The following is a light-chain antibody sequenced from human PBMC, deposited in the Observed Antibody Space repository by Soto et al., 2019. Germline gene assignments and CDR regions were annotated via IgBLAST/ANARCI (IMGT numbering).Light chain of an antibody. Sequence: EIVLTQSPATLSLSPGERATLSCRASQSVSSYLAWYQQKPGQAPRLLIYGASNRATGIPARFSGSGSGTDFTLTISILEPEDFAVYYCQHRGRWPRTFGQGTKLESK. CDR3: QHRGRWPRT. V-gene: IGKV3-11*01. CDR1: QSVSSY. CDR2: GAS. J-gene: IGKJ2*01.